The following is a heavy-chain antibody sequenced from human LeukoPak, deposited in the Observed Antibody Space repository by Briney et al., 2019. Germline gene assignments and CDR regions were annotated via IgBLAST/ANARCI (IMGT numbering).Heavy chain of an antibody. CDR1: GFTFSSYA. Sequence: PGGSLRLSCAASGFTFSSYAMSWVRQAPGKGLEWVSAISGSGGNTYYADSVKGRFTISRDNSKNTLYLQMNSLRAEDTAVYYCAIVPSPVGATHYFDYWGQGTLVTVSS. D-gene: IGHD1-26*01. CDR2: ISGSGGNT. V-gene: IGHV3-23*01. J-gene: IGHJ4*02. CDR3: AIVPSPVGATHYFDY.